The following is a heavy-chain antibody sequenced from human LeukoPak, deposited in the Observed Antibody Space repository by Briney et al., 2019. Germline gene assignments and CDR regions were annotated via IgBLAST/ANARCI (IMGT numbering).Heavy chain of an antibody. CDR3: AREIVTTYNWFDP. V-gene: IGHV4-38-2*02. CDR1: GYSISSGYY. D-gene: IGHD4-17*01. Sequence: PSGTLSLTCTVSGYSISSGYYWGWIRQPPGKGLEWIGSIYHSGSTYYNPSLKSRVTISVDTSKNQFSLKLSSVTAADTAVYYCAREIVTTYNWFDPWGQGTLVTVSS. CDR2: IYHSGST. J-gene: IGHJ5*02.